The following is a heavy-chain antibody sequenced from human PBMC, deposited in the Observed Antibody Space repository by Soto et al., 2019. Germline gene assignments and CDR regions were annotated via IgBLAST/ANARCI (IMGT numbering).Heavy chain of an antibody. V-gene: IGHV2-5*01. D-gene: IGHD2-2*01. CDR3: ARVNVGYCDSTSCLNAFDV. Sequence: SGPTLVNPTQTLTLTCTFSWFSLSTSEVGVGWIRQPPGKALEWLALIYWNDDERFSPSLKSRLTITKDTSKNQVVLTMTNIDPVDTATYYCARVNVGYCDSTSCLNAFDVWGQGTLVTVSS. CDR2: IYWNDDE. J-gene: IGHJ3*01. CDR1: WFSLSTSEVG.